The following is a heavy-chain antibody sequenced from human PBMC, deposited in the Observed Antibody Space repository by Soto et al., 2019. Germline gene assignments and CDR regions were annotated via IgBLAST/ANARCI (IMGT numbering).Heavy chain of an antibody. Sequence: QVQLQESGPGLVKPSETLSLTCTVSGGSISSYYWSWIRQPPGKGLEWIGFIFYSGSTSYNPSLKCRVTISIDTSEYQFSLKLNSATAADTAVYYCASMIGDPVLSFDSWGQGTLVAVSS. V-gene: IGHV4-59*01. CDR2: IFYSGST. CDR3: ASMIGDPVLSFDS. J-gene: IGHJ5*01. CDR1: GGSISSYY. D-gene: IGHD3-10*02.